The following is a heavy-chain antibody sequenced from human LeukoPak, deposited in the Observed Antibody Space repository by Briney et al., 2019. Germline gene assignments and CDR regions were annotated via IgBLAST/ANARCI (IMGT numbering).Heavy chain of an antibody. J-gene: IGHJ6*03. Sequence: GGSLRLSCAASGFTFSSYWMSWVRQAPGKGLEWVSSISSSSSYIYYADSVKGRFTISRDNAKKSLYLQMNSLRAEDTAVYYCARANDNYYYYYMDVWGKGTTVTISS. CDR2: ISSSSSYI. CDR1: GFTFSSYW. CDR3: ARANDNYYYYYMDV. V-gene: IGHV3-21*01. D-gene: IGHD3-9*01.